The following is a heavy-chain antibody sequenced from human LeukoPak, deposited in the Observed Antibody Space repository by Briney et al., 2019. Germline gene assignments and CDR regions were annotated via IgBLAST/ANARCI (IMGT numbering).Heavy chain of an antibody. V-gene: IGHV7-4-1*02. D-gene: IGHD3-22*01. CDR3: ARARGRFYDSSGPKLDY. CDR1: GYSHTDYT. Sequence: ASVKVSCKAFGYSHTDYTMNWVRQAPGQGLEWMGWINTNTGNPTYAQGFTGRIVFTLDTSVSTAYLQISSLKAEDTAVYYCARARGRFYDSSGPKLDYWGQGTLVTVSS. J-gene: IGHJ4*02. CDR2: INTNTGNP.